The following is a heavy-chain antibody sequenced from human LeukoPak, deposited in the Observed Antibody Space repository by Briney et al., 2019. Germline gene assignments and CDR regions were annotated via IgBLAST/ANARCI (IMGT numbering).Heavy chain of an antibody. D-gene: IGHD3-10*01. Sequence: PSETLSLTCTVSGFSISSGYYWDWIRQPPGKGLEWIGSINHSGSTYYNPSLKSRFTMSADTSKNQFSLILSSVTAADTAVYYCARVDATMIRAFDIWGQGTMVTASS. J-gene: IGHJ3*02. V-gene: IGHV4-38-2*02. CDR2: INHSGST. CDR1: GFSISSGYY. CDR3: ARVDATMIRAFDI.